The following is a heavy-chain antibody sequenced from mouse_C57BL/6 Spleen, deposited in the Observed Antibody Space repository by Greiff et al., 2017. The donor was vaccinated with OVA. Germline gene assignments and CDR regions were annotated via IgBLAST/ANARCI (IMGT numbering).Heavy chain of an antibody. J-gene: IGHJ4*01. D-gene: IGHD1-1*01. CDR1: GYTFTSYW. CDR2: IHPNSGST. Sequence: QVQLQQPGAELVKPGASVKLSCKASGYTFTSYWMHWVKQRPGQGLEWIGMIHPNSGSTNYNEKFKSKATLTVDKSSSTAYMQLSSLTSEDSAVYYCAMYYYGHAMDDWGQGTSVTVSS. CDR3: AMYYYGHAMDD. V-gene: IGHV1-64*01.